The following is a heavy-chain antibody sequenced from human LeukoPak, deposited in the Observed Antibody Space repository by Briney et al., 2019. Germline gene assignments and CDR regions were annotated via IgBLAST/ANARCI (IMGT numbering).Heavy chain of an antibody. Sequence: SVKVSCKASGGTFSSYAISWVRQAPGQGLEWMGRIIPILGIANYAQKFQGRVTITADKSTGTAYMELNSLRSEDTAVYYCARGFHRLYGSGSYYNPEFDYWGQGTLVTVSS. CDR2: IIPILGIA. CDR1: GGTFSSYA. CDR3: ARGFHRLYGSGSYYNPEFDY. D-gene: IGHD3-10*01. V-gene: IGHV1-69*04. J-gene: IGHJ4*02.